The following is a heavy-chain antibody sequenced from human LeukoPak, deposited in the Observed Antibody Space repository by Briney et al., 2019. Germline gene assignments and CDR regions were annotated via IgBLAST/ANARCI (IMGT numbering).Heavy chain of an antibody. D-gene: IGHD5-12*01. Sequence: SVKVSCKASGGTFSSYAISWVRQAPGQGLEWMGGIIPIFGTANYAQKFQGRVTITTDESTSTAYMELSSLRSEDTAVYYCARAPEWQRSGSAFDIWGQGTMVTVSS. V-gene: IGHV1-69*05. CDR2: IIPIFGTA. CDR1: GGTFSSYA. J-gene: IGHJ3*02. CDR3: ARAPEWQRSGSAFDI.